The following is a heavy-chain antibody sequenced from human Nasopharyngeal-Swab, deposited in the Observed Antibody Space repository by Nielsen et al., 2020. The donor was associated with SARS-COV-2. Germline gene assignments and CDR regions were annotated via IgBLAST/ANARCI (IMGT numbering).Heavy chain of an antibody. V-gene: IGHV1-58*01. CDR1: GFTFTSSA. D-gene: IGHD3-22*01. CDR2: IVVGSGNT. J-gene: IGHJ3*02. Sequence: SVKVSCKASGFTFTSSAVQWVRQARGQRLEWIGWIVVGSGNTNYAQKFQERVTITRDMSTSTAYMELSSLRSEDTAVYYCAASPNYYDSSSYPFDIWGQGTMVTVSS. CDR3: AASPNYYDSSSYPFDI.